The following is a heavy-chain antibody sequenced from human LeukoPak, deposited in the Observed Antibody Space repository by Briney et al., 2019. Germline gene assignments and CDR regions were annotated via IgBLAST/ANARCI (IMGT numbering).Heavy chain of an antibody. CDR3: AKDMSQLVLPYYDILTGYDY. J-gene: IGHJ4*02. Sequence: GGSLRLSCAASGFTFSSYWMHWVRQAPGKGLVWVSRINSDGSSTSYADSVKGRFTISRDNAKNSLYLQMNSLRTEDTALYYCAKDMSQLVLPYYDILTGYDYWGQGTLVTVSS. CDR1: GFTFSSYW. V-gene: IGHV3-74*01. D-gene: IGHD3-9*01. CDR2: INSDGSST.